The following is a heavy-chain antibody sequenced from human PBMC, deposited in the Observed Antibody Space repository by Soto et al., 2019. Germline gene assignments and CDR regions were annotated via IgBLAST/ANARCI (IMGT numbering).Heavy chain of an antibody. J-gene: IGHJ3*02. CDR2: ISSSSSTI. Sequence: GESLKISCAASGFTFSSYSMNWVRQAPGKGLEWVSYISSSSSTIYYADSVKGRFTISRDNAKNSLYLQMNSLRAEDTAVYYCASFVLWFGDPPPLDIGGQGTLVT. V-gene: IGHV3-48*01. CDR3: ASFVLWFGDPPPLDI. D-gene: IGHD3-10*01. CDR1: GFTFSSYS.